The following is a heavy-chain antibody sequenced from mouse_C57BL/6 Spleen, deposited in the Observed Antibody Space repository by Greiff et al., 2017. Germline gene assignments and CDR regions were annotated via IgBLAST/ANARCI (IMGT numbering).Heavy chain of an antibody. CDR2: INPSSGYT. CDR1: GYTFTSYT. Sequence: VQVVESGAELARPGASVKMSCKASGYTFTSYTMHWVKQRPGQGLEWIGYINPSSGYTKYNQKFKDKATLTADKSSSTAYMQLSSLTSEDSAVYYCARSRDYGNYDYWGQGTTLTVSS. CDR3: ARSRDYGNYDY. V-gene: IGHV1-4*01. J-gene: IGHJ2*01. D-gene: IGHD2-1*01.